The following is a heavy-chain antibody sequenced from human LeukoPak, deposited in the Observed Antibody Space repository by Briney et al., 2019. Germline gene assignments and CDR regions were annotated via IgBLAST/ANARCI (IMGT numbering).Heavy chain of an antibody. CDR1: GGSISSSSYY. CDR3: ARSLAAAADFDY. Sequence: SETLSLTCTVSGGSISSSSYYWGWIRQPPGKGLEWIGSIYYSGSTYYNPSLKSRVTISVDTSKNQFSLRLSSVTAADTAVYYCARSLAAAADFDYWGQGTLVTVSS. CDR2: IYYSGST. D-gene: IGHD6-13*01. J-gene: IGHJ4*02. V-gene: IGHV4-39*07.